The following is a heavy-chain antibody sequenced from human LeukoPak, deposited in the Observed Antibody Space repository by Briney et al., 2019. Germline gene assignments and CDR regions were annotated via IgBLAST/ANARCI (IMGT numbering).Heavy chain of an antibody. J-gene: IGHJ4*02. V-gene: IGHV4-61*02. D-gene: IGHD4-23*01. CDR3: ARETDLSPLVTTVVTPQFVIDY. Sequence: SQTLSLTCTVSGGSISSGSYYWSWIRQPAGKGLEWIGRIYTSGSTNYNPSLKSRVTISVDTSKNQFSLKLSSVTAADTAVYYCARETDLSPLVTTVVTPQFVIDYWGQGTLVTVSS. CDR1: GGSISSGSYY. CDR2: IYTSGST.